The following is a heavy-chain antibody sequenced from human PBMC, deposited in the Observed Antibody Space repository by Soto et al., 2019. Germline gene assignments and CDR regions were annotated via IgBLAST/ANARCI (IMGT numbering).Heavy chain of an antibody. Sequence: EVHLVESGGGLVQPGRSLRLSCAASGFTFDDFAMHWVRQAPGKGLEWVSGISWHSASRGYADSVRGRFTISRDNAKNSLYRKMDGLDPEDTAFNYCEKGRGINFGGALDAWGKGPRSPSPQ. D-gene: IGHD3-10*01. V-gene: IGHV3-9*01. J-gene: IGHJ6*04. CDR1: GFTFDDFA. CDR2: ISWHSASR. CDR3: EKGRGINFGGALDA.